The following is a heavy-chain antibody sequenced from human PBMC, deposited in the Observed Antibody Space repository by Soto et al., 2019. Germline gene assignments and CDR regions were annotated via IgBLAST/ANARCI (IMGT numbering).Heavy chain of an antibody. D-gene: IGHD3-22*01. Sequence: PSETLSLTCTVSGGSISSGGYYWSWIRQHPGKGLEWIGYIYYSGSTYYNPSLKSRVTISVDTSKNQFSLKLSSVTAADTAVYYCARVAYYYDSSGYYEDYWGQGTLVTVSS. J-gene: IGHJ4*02. CDR3: ARVAYYYDSSGYYEDY. CDR1: GGSISSGGYY. V-gene: IGHV4-31*03. CDR2: IYYSGST.